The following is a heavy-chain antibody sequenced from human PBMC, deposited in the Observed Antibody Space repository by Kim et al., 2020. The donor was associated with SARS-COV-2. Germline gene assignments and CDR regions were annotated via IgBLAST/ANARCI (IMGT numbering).Heavy chain of an antibody. Sequence: GGSLRLSCAASGFTFSGSAMHWVRQASGKGLEWVGRIRSKANSYATAYAASVKGRFTISRDDSKNTAYLQMNSLKTEDTAVYYCTNYDSSGYYGTYWGQGTLVTVSS. CDR2: IRSKANSYAT. J-gene: IGHJ4*02. V-gene: IGHV3-73*01. CDR3: TNYDSSGYYGTY. CDR1: GFTFSGSA. D-gene: IGHD3-22*01.